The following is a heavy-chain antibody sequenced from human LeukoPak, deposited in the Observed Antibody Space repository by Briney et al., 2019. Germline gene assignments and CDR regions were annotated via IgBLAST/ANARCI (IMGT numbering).Heavy chain of an antibody. CDR2: IKQDGSEK. CDR3: ARDPDRDGVDY. Sequence: GGSLRLSCAASGFTFTSYWMNWVRQAPGMGLEWVANIKQDGSEKYYVDSVKGRFTISRDNAKNSLYLRMNSLRAEDTAVYYCARDPDRDGVDYWGQGTLVTVSS. J-gene: IGHJ4*02. CDR1: GFTFTSYW. D-gene: IGHD1-14*01. V-gene: IGHV3-7*01.